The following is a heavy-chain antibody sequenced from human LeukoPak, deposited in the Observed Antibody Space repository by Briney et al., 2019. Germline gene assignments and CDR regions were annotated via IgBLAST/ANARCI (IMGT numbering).Heavy chain of an antibody. CDR2: IIPILGIA. CDR1: GGTFSSYA. CDR3: ARLGRGYESYYFDY. V-gene: IGHV1-69*04. D-gene: IGHD1-1*01. Sequence: SVKVSCKASGGTFSSYAISWVRQAPGQGLEWMGRIIPILGIANYAQKFQGRVTITADKSTSTAYMELSSLRSEDTAVYYCARLGRGYESYYFDYWGQGTLVTVSS. J-gene: IGHJ4*02.